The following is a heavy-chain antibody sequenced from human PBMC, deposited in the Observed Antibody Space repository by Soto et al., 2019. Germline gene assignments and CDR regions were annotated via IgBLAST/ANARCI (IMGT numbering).Heavy chain of an antibody. D-gene: IGHD3-22*01. CDR2: IYYSGST. V-gene: IGHV4-31*03. CDR1: GGSISSGGYY. Sequence: SETLSLTCTVSGGSISSGGYYWSWIRQHPGRGLEWIGYIYYSGSTYYNPSLKSRVTISVDTSKNQFSLKLSSVTAADTAVYYCARESVYYYDSSGPDYWGQGTLVTVSS. CDR3: ARESVYYYDSSGPDY. J-gene: IGHJ4*02.